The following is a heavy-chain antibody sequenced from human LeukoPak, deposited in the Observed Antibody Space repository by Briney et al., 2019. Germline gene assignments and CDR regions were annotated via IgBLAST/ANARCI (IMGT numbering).Heavy chain of an antibody. J-gene: IGHJ4*02. V-gene: IGHV4-34*01. Sequence: SETLSLTCAVYGGSFSGYCWSWIRQPPGKGLEWIGEINHSGSTNYNPSLKSRVTISVDTSKNQFSLKLSSVTAADTAVYYCATSYSSGWSFDYWGQGTLVTVSS. CDR3: ATSYSSGWSFDY. CDR1: GGSFSGYC. D-gene: IGHD6-19*01. CDR2: INHSGST.